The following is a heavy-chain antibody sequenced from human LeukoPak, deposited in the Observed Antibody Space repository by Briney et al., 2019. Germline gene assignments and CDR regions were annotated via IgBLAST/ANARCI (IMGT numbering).Heavy chain of an antibody. CDR2: ISYDGVNK. J-gene: IGHJ4*02. V-gene: IGHV3-30*18. D-gene: IGHD2-2*01. CDR3: AKAPAPYQPGGGIRFITKIYFDY. Sequence: QPGGSLRLSCAASGFTFSSYGMHWVRQAPGKGLEWVAVISYDGVNKDYAGSVKGRFTISRDNSKNTLYLQMNSLRAEDTAVYYCAKAPAPYQPGGGIRFITKIYFDYWGQGTLVTVSS. CDR1: GFTFSSYG.